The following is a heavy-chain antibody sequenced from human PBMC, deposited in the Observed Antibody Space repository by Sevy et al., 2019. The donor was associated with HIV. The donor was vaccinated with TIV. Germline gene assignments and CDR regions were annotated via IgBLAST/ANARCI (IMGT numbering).Heavy chain of an antibody. Sequence: SETLSLTCTVSGGSISSYYWSWIRQPPGKGLEWIWYIYYSGSTNYNPSLKSRVTISVDTSKNQFSLKLSSVTAADTAVYYCARVGGRGYCSGGSCPENPQKHWYFDLWGRGTLVTVSS. J-gene: IGHJ2*01. V-gene: IGHV4-59*01. CDR3: ARVGGRGYCSGGSCPENPQKHWYFDL. CDR2: IYYSGST. D-gene: IGHD2-15*01. CDR1: GGSISSYY.